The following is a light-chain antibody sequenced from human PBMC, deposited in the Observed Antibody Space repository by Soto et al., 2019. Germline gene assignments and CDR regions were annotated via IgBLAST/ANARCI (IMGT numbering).Light chain of an antibody. CDR2: GVS. V-gene: IGKV1-39*01. CDR1: QRISSF. J-gene: IGKJ1*01. CDR3: QQSYTTPRT. Sequence: DIQMTQSPSSLSASVGDRVTITCRASQRISSFLNWYQQKPGKAPKVLIFGVSSLGSGVPSRFTGSGSETDFTLTITTLQPEDCATYYCQQSYTTPRTFGQGTKVDMK.